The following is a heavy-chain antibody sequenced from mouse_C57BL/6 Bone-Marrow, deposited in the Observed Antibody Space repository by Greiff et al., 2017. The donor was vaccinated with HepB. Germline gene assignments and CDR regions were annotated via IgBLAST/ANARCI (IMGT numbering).Heavy chain of an antibody. CDR2: ISSGSSTI. CDR3: ARPYYGKAWFAY. V-gene: IGHV5-17*01. J-gene: IGHJ3*01. Sequence: VQLKESGGGLVKPGGSLKLSCAASGFTFSDYGMHWVRQAPEKGLEWVAYISSGSSTIYYADTVKGRFTISRDNAKNTLFLQMTSLRSEDTAMYYCARPYYGKAWFAYWGQGTLVTVSA. CDR1: GFTFSDYG. D-gene: IGHD1-1*01.